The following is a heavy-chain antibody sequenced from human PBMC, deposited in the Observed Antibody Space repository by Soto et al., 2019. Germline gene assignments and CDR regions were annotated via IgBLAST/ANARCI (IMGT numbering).Heavy chain of an antibody. V-gene: IGHV4-39*01. CDR2: IYYSGST. J-gene: IGHJ3*02. Sequence: QLQLQESGPGLVKPSETLSLTCTVSGGSISSSSYYWGWIRQPPGKGLEWIGSIYYSGSTYYNPSLKSRGTISVDTSKNQFSLKLSSVTAADTAVYYCARPPGYEPSLDAFDIWGQGTMVTVSS. D-gene: IGHD2-2*01. CDR1: GGSISSSSYY. CDR3: ARPPGYEPSLDAFDI.